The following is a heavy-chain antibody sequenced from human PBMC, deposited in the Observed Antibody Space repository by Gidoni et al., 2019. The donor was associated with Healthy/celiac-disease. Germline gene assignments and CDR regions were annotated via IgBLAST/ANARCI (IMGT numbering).Heavy chain of an antibody. J-gene: IGHJ3*02. CDR3: ASSITIFGVVIHDAFDI. CDR2: INPNSGGT. V-gene: IGHV1-2*06. Sequence: QVQLVQPGAEVKKPGASVTVSCKASGYTFTGYYMHWVRQAPGQGLEWMGRINPNSGGTNYAQKFQGRVTMTRDTSISTAYMELSRLRSDDTAVYYCASSITIFGVVIHDAFDIWGQGTMVTVSS. CDR1: GYTFTGYY. D-gene: IGHD3-3*01.